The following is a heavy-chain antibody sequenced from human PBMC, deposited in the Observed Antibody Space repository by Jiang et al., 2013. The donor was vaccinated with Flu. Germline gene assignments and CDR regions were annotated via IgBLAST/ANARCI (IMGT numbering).Heavy chain of an antibody. CDR1: GYTFTSYA. CDR3: ARAHGRTYYDFWSGYDDVFDY. V-gene: IGHV7-4-1*02. CDR2: INTNTGNP. J-gene: IGHJ4*02. Sequence: SGSELKKPGASVKVSCKASGYTFTSYAMNWVRQAPGQGLEWMGWINTNTGNPTYAQGFTGRFVFSLDTSVSTAYLQISSLKAEDTAVYYCARAHGRTYYDFWSGYDDVFDYWGQGTLVTVSS. D-gene: IGHD3-3*01.